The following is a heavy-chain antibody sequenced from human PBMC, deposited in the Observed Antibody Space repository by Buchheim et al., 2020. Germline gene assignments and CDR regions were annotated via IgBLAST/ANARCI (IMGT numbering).Heavy chain of an antibody. CDR1: GDIFGTYD. J-gene: IGHJ6*02. CDR3: ARDGTSRRFFYYAMDV. Sequence: QVQLVQSGAEVKKPGSSVKVSCMTSGDIFGTYDGVSWVRQAPGQGLEWMGGIIPSFGSPSYAQKFHGRVTITADKSTSTVYLELTSLRSEDTAVYFCARDGTSRRFFYYAMDVWGQGT. CDR2: IIPSFGSP. V-gene: IGHV1-69*06.